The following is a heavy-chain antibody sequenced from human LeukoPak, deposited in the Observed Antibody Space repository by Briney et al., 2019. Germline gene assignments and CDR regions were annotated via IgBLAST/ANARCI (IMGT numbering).Heavy chain of an antibody. V-gene: IGHV1-2*02. D-gene: IGHD2-21*02. Sequence: ASVKVSCKASGYTFTGYYMHWVRQAPGQGLEWMGWINPNSGGTNYAQKFQGRVTMTRDTSISTAYMELSRLRSDDTAVYYCXXXXXXXXXXXXXXXXXPPDYYYYYYGMDVWGQGTTVTVSS. CDR2: INPNSGGT. J-gene: IGHJ6*02. CDR1: GYTFTGYY. CDR3: XXXXXXXXXXXXXXXXXPPDYYYYYYGMDV.